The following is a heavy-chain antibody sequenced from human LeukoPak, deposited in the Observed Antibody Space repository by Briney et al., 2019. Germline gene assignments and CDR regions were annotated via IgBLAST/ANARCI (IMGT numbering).Heavy chain of an antibody. CDR3: ARDGYYDSSGYSAWGYYYGMDV. CDR1: GVTVSSNY. J-gene: IGHJ6*02. CDR2: IYSGGST. V-gene: IGHV3-53*01. Sequence: GSLILSCAASGVTVSSNYMRWGRQAPGEGVEGVSVIYSGGSTYYADSVKGRFTISRDNSKNTLYLQMNSLRAEDTAVYYCARDGYYDSSGYSAWGYYYGMDVWGQGTTVTVSS. D-gene: IGHD3-22*01.